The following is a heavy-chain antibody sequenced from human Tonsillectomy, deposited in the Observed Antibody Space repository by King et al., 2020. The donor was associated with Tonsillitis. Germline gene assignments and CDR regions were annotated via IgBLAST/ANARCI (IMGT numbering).Heavy chain of an antibody. J-gene: IGHJ6*02. D-gene: IGHD4-17*01. CDR1: GFTFSNYT. CDR3: VRRDGALEYYYYGMDL. CDR2: ISYDGSEK. Sequence: VQLVESGGGVVQPGRSLGLSCAASGFTFSNYTMHWVRQAPGKGLEWVAVISYDGSEKYYADSVKGRFTISRDNSKNTLYLQMNSLRAEDAAVFYCVRRDGALEYYYYGMDLWGQGTTVTVSS. V-gene: IGHV3-30-3*01.